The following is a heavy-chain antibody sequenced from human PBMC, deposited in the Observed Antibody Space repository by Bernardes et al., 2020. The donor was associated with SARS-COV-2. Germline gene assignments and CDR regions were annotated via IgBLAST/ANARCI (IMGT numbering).Heavy chain of an antibody. CDR1: GFTFDDYA. V-gene: IGHV3-9*01. Sequence: GGSLRLSCAASGFTFDDYAMHWVRQAPGKGLEWVSGISWNSGSIGYADSVKGRFTISRDNAKNSLYLQMNSLRAEDTALYYCAKDPTWVDPDGYNPAGFDYWGQGTLVTVSS. CDR3: AKDPTWVDPDGYNPAGFDY. CDR2: ISWNSGSI. D-gene: IGHD5-12*01. J-gene: IGHJ4*02.